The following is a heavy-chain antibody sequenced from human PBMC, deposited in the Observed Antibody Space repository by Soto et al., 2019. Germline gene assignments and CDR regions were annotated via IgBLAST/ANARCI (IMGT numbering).Heavy chain of an antibody. D-gene: IGHD4-17*01. Sequence: PSETLSLTCSVSGSSVSNKTYYWSWIRQPPGKRLECIGYVYYSGTTNYNPSLNSRVTISVDLSKNQFSLRLSSVTTADTALYYCARTTAVPNTLRSRYFFDYWGQGTLVTVSS. CDR3: ARTTAVPNTLRSRYFFDY. J-gene: IGHJ4*02. V-gene: IGHV4-61*01. CDR1: GSSVSNKTYY. CDR2: VYYSGTT.